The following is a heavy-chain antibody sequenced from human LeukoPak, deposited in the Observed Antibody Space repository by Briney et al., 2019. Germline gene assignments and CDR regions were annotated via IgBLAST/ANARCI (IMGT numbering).Heavy chain of an antibody. D-gene: IGHD4-17*01. J-gene: IGHJ4*02. CDR1: GGSISNYF. V-gene: IGHV4-59*08. CDR3: ATSTTVTTDYFDY. Sequence: SETLSLTCSVSGGSISNYFWTWIRQPPGKGLEWIGYIYYSGSTNYNPSLKSRVTISVDTSKNQFSLKLSSVTAADTAVYYCATSTTVTTDYFDYWGQGTLVTVSS. CDR2: IYYSGST.